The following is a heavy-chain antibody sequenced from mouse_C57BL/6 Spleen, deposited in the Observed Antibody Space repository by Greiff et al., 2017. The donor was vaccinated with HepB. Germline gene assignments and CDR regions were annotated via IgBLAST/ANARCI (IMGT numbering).Heavy chain of an antibody. D-gene: IGHD1-1*01. CDR2: IDPETGGT. J-gene: IGHJ2*01. CDR3: TRITTVVAYYFDY. V-gene: IGHV1-15*01. Sequence: QVHVKQSGAELVRPGASVTLSCKASGYTFTDYEMHWVKQTPVHGLEWIGAIDPETGGTAYNQKFKGKAILTADKSSSTAYMELRSLTSEDSAGYYCTRITTVVAYYFDYWGQGTTLTVSS. CDR1: GYTFTDYE.